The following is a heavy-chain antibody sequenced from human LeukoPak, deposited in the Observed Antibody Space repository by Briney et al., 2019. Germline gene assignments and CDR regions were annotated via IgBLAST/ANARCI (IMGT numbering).Heavy chain of an antibody. D-gene: IGHD6-19*01. CDR2: IIPIFGTA. Sequence: SVKVSCKASGGTFSSYAISWVRQAPGQGLEWMGGIIPIFGTANYAQKFQGRVTITADKSTSPAYMELSSLRSEDTAVYYCARSCYSSGWYEWFDPWGQGTLVTVSS. V-gene: IGHV1-69*06. CDR1: GGTFSSYA. CDR3: ARSCYSSGWYEWFDP. J-gene: IGHJ5*02.